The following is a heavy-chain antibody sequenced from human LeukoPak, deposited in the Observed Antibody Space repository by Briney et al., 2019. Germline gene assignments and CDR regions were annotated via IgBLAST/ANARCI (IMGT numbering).Heavy chain of an antibody. CDR2: ITPFNGNT. J-gene: IGHJ6*02. Sequence: ASVKVSCKASGYTFTYRYLHWVRQAPGQALEWMGWITPFNGNTNYAQKFQDRVTITRDRSMSTAYMELSSLRSEDTAVYYCARASPTTVTTYYYGMDVWGQGTTVTVSS. CDR3: ARASPTTVTTYYYGMDV. V-gene: IGHV1-45*02. D-gene: IGHD4-17*01. CDR1: GYTFTYRY.